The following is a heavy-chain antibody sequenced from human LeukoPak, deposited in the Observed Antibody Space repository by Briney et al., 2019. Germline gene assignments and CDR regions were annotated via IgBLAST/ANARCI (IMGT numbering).Heavy chain of an antibody. CDR3: ARDLEYSSSWSPDNYYFDY. J-gene: IGHJ4*02. V-gene: IGHV4-59*01. CDR2: IYYSGST. Sequence: PSETLSLTCTVSGGSTSSYHWSWIRQPPGKGLEWIGYIYYSGSTNYNPSLKSRVTISVDRSKNQFSLKLTSVTAADTAVYYCARDLEYSSSWSPDNYYFDYWGQGTLVTVSS. D-gene: IGHD6-13*01. CDR1: GGSTSSYH.